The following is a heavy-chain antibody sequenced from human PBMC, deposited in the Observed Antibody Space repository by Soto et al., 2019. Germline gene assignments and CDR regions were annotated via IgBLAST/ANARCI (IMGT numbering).Heavy chain of an antibody. Sequence: QVQLVQSGAEVKKPGASVKVSCKAAGYTLTGYYMHWVRQAPGQGLEWMGWINPNSGGTNYAQKLQGLVTMTRDKSISTAYMVLSRLSSDDTAVYYCARAGVGITGTGIDYWGQGTLVTVSS. J-gene: IGHJ4*02. D-gene: IGHD1-7*01. CDR1: GYTLTGYY. CDR2: INPNSGGT. V-gene: IGHV1-2*04. CDR3: ARAGVGITGTGIDY.